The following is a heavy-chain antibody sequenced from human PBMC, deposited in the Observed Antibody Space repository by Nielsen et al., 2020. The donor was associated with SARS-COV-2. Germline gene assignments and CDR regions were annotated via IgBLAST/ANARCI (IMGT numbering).Heavy chain of an antibody. CDR3: ARDRGLWFGELFVY. Sequence: GGSLRLSCAASGFTFSSYWMSWVRQAPGKGLEWVANIKQDGSEKYYVDSVKGRFTISRDNAKNSLYLQMNSLRAEDTAVYHCARDRGLWFGELFVYWGQGTLVTVSS. V-gene: IGHV3-7*01. J-gene: IGHJ4*02. CDR2: IKQDGSEK. D-gene: IGHD3-10*01. CDR1: GFTFSSYW.